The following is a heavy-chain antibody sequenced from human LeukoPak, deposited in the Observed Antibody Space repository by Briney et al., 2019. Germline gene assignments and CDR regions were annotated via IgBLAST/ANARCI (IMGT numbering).Heavy chain of an antibody. V-gene: IGHV3-66*01. D-gene: IGHD2-8*02. CDR2: IYAGGYT. CDR3: ARNGPGGYYLDF. Sequence: PGRSLRLSCAASGFTVSSHYMSWVRQAPGKGLEWVSIIYAGGYTYYADSVKDRFTISRDNSKNTLYLQMNSLTAEDTAVYYCARNGPGGYYLDFWGQGTLVTVSS. CDR1: GFTVSSHY. J-gene: IGHJ4*02.